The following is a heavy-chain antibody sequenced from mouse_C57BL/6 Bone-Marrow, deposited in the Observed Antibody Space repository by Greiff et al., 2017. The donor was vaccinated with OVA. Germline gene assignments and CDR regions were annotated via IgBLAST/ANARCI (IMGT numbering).Heavy chain of an antibody. CDR3: ASPVVATEY. CDR2: IYPGSGST. V-gene: IGHV1-55*01. Sequence: QVQLQQPGAALVKPGASVKMSCKASGYTFNSYWITWVQQRPGQGLEWIGDIYPGSGSTNYNEKFKSKSTLTVDKSSSTSYLQLSSLTSEDAAVYYCASPVVATEYWGQGTTLTVSS. CDR1: GYTFNSYW. D-gene: IGHD1-1*01. J-gene: IGHJ2*01.